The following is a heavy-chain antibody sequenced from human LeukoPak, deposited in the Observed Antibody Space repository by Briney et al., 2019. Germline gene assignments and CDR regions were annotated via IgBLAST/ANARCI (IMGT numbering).Heavy chain of an antibody. CDR3: AKDSIYCSGGSCYWQGHYYYYMDV. V-gene: IGHV3-23*01. J-gene: IGHJ6*03. D-gene: IGHD2-15*01. CDR2: VSGSGNTT. Sequence: GGSLRLSCVASGFTLNSYARTWLRQPPGKGLKWVADVSGSGNTTDYAYSVKGRFTITRDNSKKTLFLQMNSLRAEDTAVYYCAKDSIYCSGGSCYWQGHYYYYMDVWGNGTTVTVSS. CDR1: GFTLNSYA.